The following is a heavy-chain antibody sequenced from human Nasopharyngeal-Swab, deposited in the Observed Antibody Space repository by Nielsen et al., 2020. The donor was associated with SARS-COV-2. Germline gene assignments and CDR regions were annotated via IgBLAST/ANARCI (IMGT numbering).Heavy chain of an antibody. Sequence: GESLKISCAASGFSFRSYGMHWVRPAPGKGLAWVAVISYDGSNKDYADSVKGRFTISRDNSKNTLYLQTNSLRADDTAVYYCARETIFGVVKRGPWDYYGMDVWGEGTTVTVS. V-gene: IGHV3-30*03. J-gene: IGHJ6*02. CDR3: ARETIFGVVKRGPWDYYGMDV. CDR2: ISYDGSNK. D-gene: IGHD3-3*01. CDR1: GFSFRSYG.